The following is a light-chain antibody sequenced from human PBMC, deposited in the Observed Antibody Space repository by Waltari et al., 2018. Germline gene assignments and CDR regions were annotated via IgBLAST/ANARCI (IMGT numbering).Light chain of an antibody. CDR3: YSSDSTGLRV. CDR1: ELTRKY. CDR2: EDT. V-gene: IGLV3-10*01. Sequence: SYELTQTPSVSVSPGQTARITCSGHELTRKYAYWFQQKSGQAPRLVIYEDTKRPSGIPGRFSGSSSGTVATSTITGAQVDDEADYYCYSSDSTGLRVFGGGTTVVVL. J-gene: IGLJ1*01.